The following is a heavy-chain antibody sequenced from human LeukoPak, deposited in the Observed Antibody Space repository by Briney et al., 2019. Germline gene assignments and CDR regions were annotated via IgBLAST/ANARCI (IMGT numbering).Heavy chain of an antibody. CDR2: ISSGSSHK. J-gene: IGHJ5*02. CDR3: ARSSIQLWVRGWFDL. CDR1: GFTFGSYS. Sequence: GGSLRLSCAASGFTFGSYSMNWVRQAPGKGLEWVSTISSGSSHKFYADSLKGRFTISGDNAKNSVYLEVNSLRAEDTAVYHCARSSIQLWVRGWFDLWGQGTLVTVSS. V-gene: IGHV3-21*01. D-gene: IGHD5-18*01.